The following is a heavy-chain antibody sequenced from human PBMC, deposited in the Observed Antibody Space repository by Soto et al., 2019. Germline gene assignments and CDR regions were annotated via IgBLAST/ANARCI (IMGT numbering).Heavy chain of an antibody. CDR1: GGSISSGGYS. CDR2: MYHSGNT. J-gene: IGHJ4*02. D-gene: IGHD4-17*01. V-gene: IGHV4-30-2*01. CDR3: AHSADYRDYRIDY. Sequence: QLQLQESGSGLVKPSQTLSLTCAVSGGSISSGGYSWSWIRQPPGKGLEWIGYMYHSGNTYYNPSLESRAAISVDRSKNQFSLELSSVTAADTAVYYCAHSADYRDYRIDYRGQGTLVTVS.